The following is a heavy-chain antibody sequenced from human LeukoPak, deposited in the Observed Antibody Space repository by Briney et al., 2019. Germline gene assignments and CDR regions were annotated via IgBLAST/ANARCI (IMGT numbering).Heavy chain of an antibody. V-gene: IGHV3-53*04. CDR3: ARDRGVVVAAAINYYYYYGMDV. D-gene: IGHD2-15*01. Sequence: GGSLRLSCAASGFTVSSNYMSWVRQAPGKGLEWVSVIYSGGSTYYADSVKGRFTISRHNSKNTLYLQMNSLRAEDTAVYYCARDRGVVVAAAINYYYYYGMDVWGQGTTVTVSS. CDR1: GFTVSSNY. CDR2: IYSGGST. J-gene: IGHJ6*02.